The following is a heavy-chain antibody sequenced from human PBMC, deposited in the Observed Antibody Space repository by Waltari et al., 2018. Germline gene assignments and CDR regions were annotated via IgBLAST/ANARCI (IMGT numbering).Heavy chain of an antibody. CDR3: ARTGARWLQFAAFDI. D-gene: IGHD5-12*01. CDR2: RNHDGSEE. J-gene: IGHJ3*02. CDR1: RFTFSNYW. Sequence: EVLLVESGGGLVQTGGSLRLSCAASRFTFSNYWMNWVRQAPGKGLEWVANRNHDGSEEDYVDSVKGRFTIARDNAKNSLYLEMKTLRAEDTAIYYCARTGARWLQFAAFDIWGQGTMVTVSS. V-gene: IGHV3-7*01.